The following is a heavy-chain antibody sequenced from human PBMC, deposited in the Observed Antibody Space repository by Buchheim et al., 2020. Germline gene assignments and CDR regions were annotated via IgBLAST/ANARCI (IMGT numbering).Heavy chain of an antibody. CDR1: GFTFSSYW. D-gene: IGHD2-15*01. Sequence: EVQLVESGGGLVQPGGSLRLSCAASGFTFSSYWMSWVRQAPGKGLEWVANIKQDGSEKYYVDSVKGRFTISGDNAKNSLYLQMNSLRAEDTAVYYCSRGLYCSGGSCYSFYYYGMDVWGQGTT. V-gene: IGHV3-7*01. J-gene: IGHJ6*02. CDR3: SRGLYCSGGSCYSFYYYGMDV. CDR2: IKQDGSEK.